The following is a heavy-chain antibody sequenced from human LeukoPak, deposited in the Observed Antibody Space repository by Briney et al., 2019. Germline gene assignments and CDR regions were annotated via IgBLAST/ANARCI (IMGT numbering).Heavy chain of an antibody. CDR2: ISSSSSYI. V-gene: IGHV3-21*01. CDR3: ARTNMIANDAFDI. D-gene: IGHD3-22*01. CDR1: GFTFSSYS. J-gene: IGHJ3*02. Sequence: GGSLRLSCAASGFTFSSYSMNWVRQAPGKGLEWVSSISSSSSYIYYADSVKGRFTISRDNAKNSLYLQMNSLRAEDTAVYYCARTNMIANDAFDIWGQGTMVTVSS.